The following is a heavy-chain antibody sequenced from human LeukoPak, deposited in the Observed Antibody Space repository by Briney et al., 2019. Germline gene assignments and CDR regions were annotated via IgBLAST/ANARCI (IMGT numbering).Heavy chain of an antibody. V-gene: IGHV4-39*02. D-gene: IGHD3-10*01. CDR2: VYYNGNT. CDR1: GGSMSGRHYY. J-gene: IGHJ4*02. CDR3: ARLTHDGSGSYPDY. Sequence: SETLSLTCTVSGGSMSGRHYYWAWIRQPPGKGLEWIASVYYNGNTYYNPPLMNPVTISIDTSNNHFSLNLTSVTAADTAIYFCARLTHDGSGSYPDYWGQGTLVTVSS.